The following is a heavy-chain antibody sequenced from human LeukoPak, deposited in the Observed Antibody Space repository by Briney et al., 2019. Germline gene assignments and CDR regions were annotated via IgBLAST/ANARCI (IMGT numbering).Heavy chain of an antibody. J-gene: IGHJ6*03. CDR1: GFTFSGSA. Sequence: GSLRLSCAASGFTFSGSAMHWVRQASGKGLEWVGRIRSKANSYATAYAASVKGRFTISRDDSKNTAYLQMNSLKTEDTAVYYCTRDSSSSEPAYYYYYMDVWGKGTTVTVSS. D-gene: IGHD6-6*01. CDR2: IRSKANSYAT. CDR3: TRDSSSSEPAYYYYYMDV. V-gene: IGHV3-73*01.